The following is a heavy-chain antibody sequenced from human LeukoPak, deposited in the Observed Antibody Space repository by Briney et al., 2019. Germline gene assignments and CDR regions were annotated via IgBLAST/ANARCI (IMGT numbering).Heavy chain of an antibody. CDR3: AREIVGFGDYYMDV. J-gene: IGHJ6*03. Sequence: SETLSLTCTVSGGSISSYYWSWIRQPPGKGLEWIGYIYYGGSTNYNPSLKSRVTISVDTSKNQFSLKLSSVTAADTAVYYCAREIVGFGDYYMDVWGKGTTVTVSS. D-gene: IGHD3-10*01. CDR2: IYYGGST. V-gene: IGHV4-59*01. CDR1: GGSISSYY.